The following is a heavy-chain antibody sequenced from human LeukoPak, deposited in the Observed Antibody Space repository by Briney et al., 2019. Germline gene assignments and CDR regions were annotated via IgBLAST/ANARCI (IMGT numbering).Heavy chain of an antibody. CDR2: IIPIFGTA. Sequence: SVKVSCKASGGTFSSYAISWVRQAPGQGLEWMGRIIPIFGTANYAQEFQGRVTITTDESTSTAYMELSSLRSEDTAVYYCARGEFGGYVPNLSYWGQGTLVTVSS. D-gene: IGHD5-12*01. CDR3: ARGEFGGYVPNLSY. V-gene: IGHV1-69*05. CDR1: GGTFSSYA. J-gene: IGHJ4*02.